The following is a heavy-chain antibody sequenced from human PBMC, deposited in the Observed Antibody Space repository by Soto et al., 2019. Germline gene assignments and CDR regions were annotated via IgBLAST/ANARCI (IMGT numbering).Heavy chain of an antibody. D-gene: IGHD3-22*01. V-gene: IGHV3-33*01. J-gene: IGHJ4*02. CDR3: ARSLYYYYDSSGYSPADY. CDR1: GFTFSSYG. Sequence: ESGGGVVQPGRSLRLSCAASGFTFSSYGMHWVRQAPGKGLEWVAVIWYDGSNKYYADSVKGRFTISRDNSKNTLYLQMNSLRAEDTAVYYCARSLYYYYDSSGYSPADYWGQGTLVTVSS. CDR2: IWYDGSNK.